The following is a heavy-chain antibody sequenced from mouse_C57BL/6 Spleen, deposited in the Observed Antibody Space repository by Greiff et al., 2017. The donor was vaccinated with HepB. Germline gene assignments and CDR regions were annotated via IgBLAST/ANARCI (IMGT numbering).Heavy chain of an antibody. CDR2: INPNNGGT. V-gene: IGHV1-18*01. Sequence: DVQLQESGPELVKPGASVKIPCKASGYTFTDYNMDWVKQSHGKSLEWIGDINPNNGGTIYNQKFKGKATLTVDKSSSTAYMELRSLTSEDTAVYYCARSRYDYDGYFDYWGQGTTLTVSS. D-gene: IGHD2-4*01. CDR1: GYTFTDYN. CDR3: ARSRYDYDGYFDY. J-gene: IGHJ2*01.